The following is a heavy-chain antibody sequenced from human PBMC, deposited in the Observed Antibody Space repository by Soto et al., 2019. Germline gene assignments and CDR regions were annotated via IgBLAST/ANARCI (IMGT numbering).Heavy chain of an antibody. V-gene: IGHV3-23*01. CDR2: ISGSGGST. CDR3: AKVNPPPRSGYKYYFDY. Sequence: GWSLRLSCAASGFTFSSYAMSWVRQAPGKGLEWVSAISGSGGSTYYADSVKGRFTISRDNSKNTLYLQMNSLRAEDTAVYYCAKVNPPPRSGYKYYFDYWGQGTLVTVSS. J-gene: IGHJ4*02. D-gene: IGHD3-22*01. CDR1: GFTFSSYA.